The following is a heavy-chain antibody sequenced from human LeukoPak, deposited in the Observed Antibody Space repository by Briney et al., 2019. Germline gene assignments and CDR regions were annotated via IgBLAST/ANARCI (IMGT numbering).Heavy chain of an antibody. CDR1: GFTFSSYS. J-gene: IGHJ4*02. CDR3: ARGGRWLPDY. CDR2: ISSSSSYI. Sequence: GGSLRLSCAAPGFTFSSYSMNWVRQAPGKGLEWVSSISSSSSYIYYADSVKGRFTISRDNAKNSLYLQMNSLRAEDTAVYYCARGGRWLPDYWGQGTLVTVSS. V-gene: IGHV3-21*01. D-gene: IGHD5-24*01.